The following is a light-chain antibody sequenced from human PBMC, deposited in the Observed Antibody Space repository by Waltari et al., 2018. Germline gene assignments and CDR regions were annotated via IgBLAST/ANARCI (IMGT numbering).Light chain of an antibody. CDR1: QSVGVW. V-gene: IGKV1-5*03. J-gene: IGKJ1*01. CDR2: KTS. Sequence: DIQMTQSPSTLSPSVGDRVTITCRPSQSVGVWLAWYQQKPGKAPRVRIYKTSSLESGVPSRFSGSGSGTEFTLTISNLQPADFATYYCQQYNSFPKTFGQGTKVEIK. CDR3: QQYNSFPKT.